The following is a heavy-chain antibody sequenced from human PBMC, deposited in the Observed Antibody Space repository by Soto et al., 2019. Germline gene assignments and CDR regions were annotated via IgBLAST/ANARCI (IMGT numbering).Heavy chain of an antibody. J-gene: IGHJ4*02. CDR2: ISAYNGNT. D-gene: IGHD3-10*01. CDR1: GYTFTSYG. V-gene: IGHV1-18*01. CDR3: ARAEGSGSYPLGHYFDY. Sequence: QVQLVQSGAEVKKPGASVKVSCKASGYTFTSYGISWVRQAPGQGLEWMGWISAYNGNTNYAQKLQGRVTMTTDTSTSTAYMELRSLRSDNTAVYYCARAEGSGSYPLGHYFDYWGQGTLVTVSS.